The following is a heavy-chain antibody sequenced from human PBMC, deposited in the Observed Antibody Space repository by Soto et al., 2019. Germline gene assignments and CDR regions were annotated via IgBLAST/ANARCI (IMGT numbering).Heavy chain of an antibody. Sequence: EVQLVESGGCLVQPGGSLRLSCAASGFAFSSYEMNWVRQAPGKGLEWVSYISTSGSTIYYADSVQGRFTISRDNAKHSLYLQGHSLRAEDTDFYYCARETGGAPNYWGQGTMVTVSS. CDR2: ISTSGSTI. CDR3: ARETGGAPNY. CDR1: GFAFSSYE. V-gene: IGHV3-48*03. D-gene: IGHD1-26*01. J-gene: IGHJ4*02.